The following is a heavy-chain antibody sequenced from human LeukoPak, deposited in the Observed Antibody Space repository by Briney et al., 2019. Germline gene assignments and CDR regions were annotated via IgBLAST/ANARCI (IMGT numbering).Heavy chain of an antibody. CDR2: ITISGHTK. Sequence: GGSLRLSCAASGFPLSSYSINWVRQAPGKGLEWIADITISGHTKNYADSVKGRFTISRDNARTSLYLQMNSLRVEDTGVYYCARGDPHADLWGQGTLVTVSS. CDR3: ARGDPHADL. CDR1: GFPLSSYS. J-gene: IGHJ5*02. V-gene: IGHV3-48*04.